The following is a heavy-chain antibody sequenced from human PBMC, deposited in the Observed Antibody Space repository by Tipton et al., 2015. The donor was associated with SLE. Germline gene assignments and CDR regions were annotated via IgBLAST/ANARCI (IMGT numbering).Heavy chain of an antibody. Sequence: SLRLSCAVSGFTFNSFYMTWVRQAPGKGLEWVANINQDGSEKYYADSVKGRFNVSRDNSKNTQYLEMNSLRTEDTALYYCARDRGYSGYDFAFDIWGRGTMVTVSS. J-gene: IGHJ3*02. CDR2: INQDGSEK. CDR1: GFTFNSFY. V-gene: IGHV3-7*01. CDR3: ARDRGYSGYDFAFDI. D-gene: IGHD5-12*01.